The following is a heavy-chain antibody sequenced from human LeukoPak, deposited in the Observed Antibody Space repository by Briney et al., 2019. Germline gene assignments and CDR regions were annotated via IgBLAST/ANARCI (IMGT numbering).Heavy chain of an antibody. CDR2: ISAGGGST. D-gene: IGHD6-19*01. CDR3: AKAGGWTNYFDY. J-gene: IGHJ4*02. CDR1: GFTFSSYV. V-gene: IGHV3-23*01. Sequence: PGGSLRLSCAASGFTFSSYVMTWVRQAPGKGLEWVSAISAGGGSTYYADSVKGRFTISRDNSKNTLYLQLNSLRAEDTAVYYCAKAGGWTNYFDYWGQGTLVTVSS.